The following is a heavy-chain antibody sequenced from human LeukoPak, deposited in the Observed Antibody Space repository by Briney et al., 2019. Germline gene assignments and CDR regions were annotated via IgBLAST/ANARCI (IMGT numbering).Heavy chain of an antibody. CDR1: GGTFSGYY. CDR3: ARTYSGYDYGLPNFDY. CDR2: INHSGST. Sequence: SETLSLTCAVYGGTFSGYYWSWIRQPPGKGLVWIGEINHSGSTNYNPSLKSRVTISVDTSKNQFSLKLSSVTAADTAVYYCARTYSGYDYGLPNFDYWGQGTLVTVSS. V-gene: IGHV4-34*01. D-gene: IGHD5-12*01. J-gene: IGHJ4*02.